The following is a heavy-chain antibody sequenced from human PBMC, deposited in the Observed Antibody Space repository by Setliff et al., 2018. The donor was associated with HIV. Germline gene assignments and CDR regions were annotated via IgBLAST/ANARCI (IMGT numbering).Heavy chain of an antibody. J-gene: IGHJ5*02. CDR2: IYHSGST. CDR1: GYSISSGYY. V-gene: IGHV4-38-2*01. Sequence: PSETLSLTCAVSGYSISSGYYWGWIRQPPGKGLEWIGSIYHSGSTNYNPSLKSRVIISFDTSKKQFSLKLNSLTAADSAVYYCARNYDILTGYSPPNWFDPWGQGTLVTVSS. D-gene: IGHD3-9*01. CDR3: ARNYDILTGYSPPNWFDP.